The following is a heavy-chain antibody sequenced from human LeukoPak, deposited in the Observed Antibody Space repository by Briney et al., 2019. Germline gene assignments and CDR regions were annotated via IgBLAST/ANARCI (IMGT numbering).Heavy chain of an antibody. CDR3: VRDGGVSGYDLLDY. CDR2: INQDGSKE. V-gene: IGHV3-7*01. Sequence: GGSLRLSCAASGFAFSDYWMTWVRQAPGKGLEWVAPINQDGSKEHYMDSVKARFTISRDNAKNSLSLQMNSLRAEDTAVYYCVRDGGVSGYDLLDYWGQGTLVTVSS. J-gene: IGHJ4*02. CDR1: GFAFSDYW. D-gene: IGHD5-12*01.